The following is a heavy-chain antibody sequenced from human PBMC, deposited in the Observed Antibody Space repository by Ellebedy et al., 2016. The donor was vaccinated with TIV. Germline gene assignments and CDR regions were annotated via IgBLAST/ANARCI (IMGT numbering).Heavy chain of an antibody. Sequence: ASVKVSCKASGGTFSSYGISWVRQAPGQGLEWMGWISAYNGNTNYAQKLQGRVTMTTDTSTSTAYMELRSLRSDDTAVYYCARDADYYGSGSYLDYWGQGTLVTVSS. CDR1: GGTFSSYG. CDR3: ARDADYYGSGSYLDY. CDR2: ISAYNGNT. J-gene: IGHJ4*02. D-gene: IGHD3-10*01. V-gene: IGHV1-18*01.